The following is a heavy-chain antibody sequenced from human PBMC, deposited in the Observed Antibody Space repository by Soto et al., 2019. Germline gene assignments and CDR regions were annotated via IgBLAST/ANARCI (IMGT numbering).Heavy chain of an antibody. CDR3: ARESPPADY. CDR2: ISASNGNT. V-gene: IGHV1-18*01. J-gene: IGHJ4*02. Sequence: QVQLVQSGAEVKKPGTSVKVFCNASGYTFASYGIIWVIPAPGQGLEWMGWISASNGNTNYAQKLQGRVTMTTGTSTSTAYMELRSLRSADTAVYYCARESPPADYWGQGTLVTVSS. CDR1: GYTFASYG.